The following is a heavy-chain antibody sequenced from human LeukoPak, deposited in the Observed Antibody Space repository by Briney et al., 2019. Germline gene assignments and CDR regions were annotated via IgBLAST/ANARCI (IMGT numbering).Heavy chain of an antibody. CDR1: GGSFSGYY. J-gene: IGHJ4*02. Sequence: PSETLSLTCAVYGGSFSGYYWSWIRQPPGKGLEWIGEINHSGSTNYNPSLKNRVTISVDTSKNQFSLKLSSVTAADTAVYYCARVWGAVAGQKPYYFDYWGQGTLVTVSP. CDR2: INHSGST. V-gene: IGHV4-34*01. D-gene: IGHD6-19*01. CDR3: ARVWGAVAGQKPYYFDY.